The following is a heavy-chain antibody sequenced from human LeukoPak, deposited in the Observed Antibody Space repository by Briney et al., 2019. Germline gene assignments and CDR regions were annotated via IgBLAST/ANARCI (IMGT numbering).Heavy chain of an antibody. CDR1: GFTFSSYA. CDR3: AKAGYYDSSGYYYWDRNDAFDI. V-gene: IGHV3-23*01. CDR2: ISGSGGST. D-gene: IGHD3-22*01. Sequence: GGSLRLSCAASGFTFSSYAMSWVRQAPGKGLEWVSAISGSGGSTYYADSVKGRFTISRDNSKNTLYLQMNGLRAEDTAVYYCAKAGYYDSSGYYYWDRNDAFDIWGQGTMVTVSS. J-gene: IGHJ3*02.